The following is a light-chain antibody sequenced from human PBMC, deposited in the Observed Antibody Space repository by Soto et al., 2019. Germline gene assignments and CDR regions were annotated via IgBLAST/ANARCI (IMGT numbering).Light chain of an antibody. CDR1: QNIARY. J-gene: IGKJ1*01. V-gene: IGKV1-5*03. CDR3: QQYSSYWT. CDR2: KAS. Sequence: DIQMTQSPSSLSASVEDRVTITCRASQNIARYLYWFQQKPGKAPNLLIYKASYLASGVPSRFSGGGSGTEFTLTISSLQPDDFATYYCQQYSSYWTFGQGTKVDIK.